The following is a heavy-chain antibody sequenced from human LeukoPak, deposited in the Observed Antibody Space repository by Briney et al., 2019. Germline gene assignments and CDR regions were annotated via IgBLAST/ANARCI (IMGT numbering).Heavy chain of an antibody. CDR3: ARDSSGYRGVGPFDY. V-gene: IGHV3-7*01. J-gene: IGHJ4*02. CDR2: IKQDGSEK. D-gene: IGHD3-22*01. CDR1: GFTFSSYW. Sequence: GGSLRLSCAASGFTFSSYWMSWVRQAPGKGLEWVANIKQDGSEKYYVDSVKGRFTISRDNAKNSLYLQMNSLRAEDTAVYYCARDSSGYRGVGPFDYWGQGTLVTVSS.